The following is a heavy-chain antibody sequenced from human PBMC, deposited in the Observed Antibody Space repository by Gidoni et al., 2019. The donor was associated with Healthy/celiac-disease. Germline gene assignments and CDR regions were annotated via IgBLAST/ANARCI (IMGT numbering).Heavy chain of an antibody. CDR3: ARNYGDLDY. CDR1: GFTFSSYG. J-gene: IGHJ4*02. CDR2: IWYGRSNK. V-gene: IGHV3-33*01. Sequence: QVQLVPSGGGVVQPGRSLSLSCAAPGFTFSSYGMHGVRQDPGKGLEWVAVIWYGRSNKYYADSVKGRFTISRDNSKNTLYLQMNSLRAEDTAGYYCARNYGDLDYWGQGTLVTVSS. D-gene: IGHD4-17*01.